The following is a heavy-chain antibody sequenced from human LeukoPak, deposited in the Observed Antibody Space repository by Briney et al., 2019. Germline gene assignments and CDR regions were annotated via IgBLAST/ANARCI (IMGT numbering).Heavy chain of an antibody. J-gene: IGHJ5*02. D-gene: IGHD2-21*01. CDR2: IYYTGST. CDR3: ARGSVRGEFDR. CDR1: GGSISTYY. V-gene: IGHV4-59*01. Sequence: PSETLSLTCTLSGGSISTYYWSWVRQPPGKGLEWIWYIYYTGSTDYNPSLTSRGTMSVDTSKNQFSLKLSSVTAAATAVYSCARGSVRGEFDRWGQGTLVTVSS.